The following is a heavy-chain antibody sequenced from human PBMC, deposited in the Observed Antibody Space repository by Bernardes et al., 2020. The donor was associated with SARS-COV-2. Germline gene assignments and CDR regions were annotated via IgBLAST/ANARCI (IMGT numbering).Heavy chain of an antibody. CDR3: AKGLGVRSTAMIMAY. Sequence: GGSLRLSCAASGFTFSNYGMNWVRQAPGKGLEWVAVISYDGSNEYYVDSVKGRFTVSRDNSKNTLYLQMNSLRPEDTAVYYCAKGLGVRSTAMIMAYWGQGTLVTVSP. V-gene: IGHV3-30*18. CDR1: GFTFSNYG. D-gene: IGHD2-21*02. J-gene: IGHJ4*02. CDR2: ISYDGSNE.